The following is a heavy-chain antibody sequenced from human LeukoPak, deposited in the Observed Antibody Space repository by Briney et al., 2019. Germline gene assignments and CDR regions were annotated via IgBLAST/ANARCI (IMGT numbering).Heavy chain of an antibody. D-gene: IGHD2-21*01. Sequence: GGSLRLSCAASGFMFSDYWMSWVRQAPGKGLEWVANIRPDGSDKYYVESVRGRFTISRDNAQNSLYLQMNSLRAEDTAVYYCARDLWPYFDYWGQGTLVTVSS. CDR3: ARDLWPYFDY. V-gene: IGHV3-7*01. CDR1: GFMFSDYW. CDR2: IRPDGSDK. J-gene: IGHJ4*02.